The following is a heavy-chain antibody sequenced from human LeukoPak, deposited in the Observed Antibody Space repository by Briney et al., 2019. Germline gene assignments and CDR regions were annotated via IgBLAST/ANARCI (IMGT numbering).Heavy chain of an antibody. CDR3: ARVYYGSGSLYYYYYYMDV. V-gene: IGHV3-53*01. Sequence: PGGSLRLSCAASGFTVSSNYMSWVRQPPGKGLKWVSVIYSGSRTFYADSVKGRFTISRDNSKNTLHLQMNSLRAEDTAVYYCARVYYGSGSLYYYYYYMDVWGKGTTVTISS. CDR1: GFTVSSNY. CDR2: IYSGSRT. D-gene: IGHD3-10*01. J-gene: IGHJ6*03.